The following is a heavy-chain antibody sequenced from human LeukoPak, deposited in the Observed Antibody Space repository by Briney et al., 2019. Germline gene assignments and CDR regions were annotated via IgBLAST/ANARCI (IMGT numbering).Heavy chain of an antibody. CDR1: GYTFTSYG. Sequence: ASVKVSCKASGYTFTSYGISWVRQAPEQGLEWMGWISAYNGNTNYAQKLQGRVTMTTDTSTSTAYMGLRSLRSDDTAVYYCARELLWFSERGPSFDYWGQGTLVTVSS. CDR3: ARELLWFSERGPSFDY. V-gene: IGHV1-18*01. J-gene: IGHJ4*02. D-gene: IGHD3-10*01. CDR2: ISAYNGNT.